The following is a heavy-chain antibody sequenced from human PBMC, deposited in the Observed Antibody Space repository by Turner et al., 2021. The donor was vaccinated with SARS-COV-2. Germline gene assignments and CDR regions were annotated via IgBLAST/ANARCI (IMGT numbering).Heavy chain of an antibody. CDR1: GFPFSSYG. D-gene: IGHD6-13*01. Sequence: QVQLVESGGGVVRPGRSLRISCEASGFPFSSYGMHWVRQAPGKGLEWVAIILYDGSNKYYADSVKGRFTISRDNSKNTLYLQMNSLRAEDTAVYYCAREHPPSSWQTYYFDFWGQGTLVTVSS. CDR2: ILYDGSNK. J-gene: IGHJ4*02. CDR3: AREHPPSSWQTYYFDF. V-gene: IGHV3-33*01.